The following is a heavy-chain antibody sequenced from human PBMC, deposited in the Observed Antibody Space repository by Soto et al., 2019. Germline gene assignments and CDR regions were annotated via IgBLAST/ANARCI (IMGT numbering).Heavy chain of an antibody. CDR1: GYTFTGYY. J-gene: IGHJ5*02. Sequence: ASVKLSCTASGYTFTGYYMHWVRQAPGQGLEWMGWINPNSGGTNYAQKFQGRVTMTRDTSISTAYMELSRLRSDDTAVYYCARVTSIVVVGAATGGPTYNWFDPWGKGNLVTVSS. D-gene: IGHD2-15*01. CDR3: ARVTSIVVVGAATGGPTYNWFDP. V-gene: IGHV1-2*02. CDR2: INPNSGGT.